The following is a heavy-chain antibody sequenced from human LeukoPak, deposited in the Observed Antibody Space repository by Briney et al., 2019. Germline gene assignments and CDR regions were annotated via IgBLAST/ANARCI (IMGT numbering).Heavy chain of an antibody. J-gene: IGHJ4*02. CDR1: GGSISSSSYY. Sequence: SGTLSLTCTVSGGSISSSSYYWGWIRQPPGKGLEWIGSIYYSGSTYYNPSLKSRVTISVDTSKNQFSLKLSSVTAADTAVYYCARLEVGSSSSTGVDYWGQGTLVTVSS. CDR3: ARLEVGSSSSTGVDY. V-gene: IGHV4-39*01. D-gene: IGHD6-6*01. CDR2: IYYSGST.